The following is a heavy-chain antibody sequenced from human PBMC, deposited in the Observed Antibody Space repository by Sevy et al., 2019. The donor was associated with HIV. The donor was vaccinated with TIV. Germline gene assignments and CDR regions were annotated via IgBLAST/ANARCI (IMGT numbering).Heavy chain of an antibody. V-gene: IGHV4-31*03. CDR3: ARETLPMVRGVLSPYFDY. J-gene: IGHJ4*02. D-gene: IGHD3-10*01. CDR2: IYYSGST. CDR1: GGSISSGGYY. Sequence: SETLSLTCTVSGGSISSGGYYWSWIRQHPGKGLEWIGYIYYSGSTYYNPSLKSRVTISVDTSKNQFSLKLSSVTAADTAVYYCARETLPMVRGVLSPYFDYWGQGTLVTVSS.